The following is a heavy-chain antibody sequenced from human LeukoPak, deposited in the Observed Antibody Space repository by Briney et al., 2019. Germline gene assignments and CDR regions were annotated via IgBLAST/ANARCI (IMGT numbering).Heavy chain of an antibody. V-gene: IGHV4-4*07. CDR2: IYSSGST. CDR3: AGGRYAEADY. Sequence: PSETLSLTCTVSGDSISNYYWSWIRQPAGKGLEWIGRIYSSGSTNYNPSLKSRVTISVDTSKNQFSLKLSSVTAADTAVYYCAGGRYAEADYWGQGTLVTVSS. J-gene: IGHJ4*02. D-gene: IGHD3-9*01. CDR1: GDSISNYY.